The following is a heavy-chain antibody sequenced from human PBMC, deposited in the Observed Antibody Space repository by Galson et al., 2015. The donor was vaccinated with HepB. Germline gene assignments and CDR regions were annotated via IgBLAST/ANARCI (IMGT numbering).Heavy chain of an antibody. V-gene: IGHV3-48*01. CDR2: ISPGGTK. CDR3: ARNPASYDYYNMDV. D-gene: IGHD6-25*01. J-gene: IGHJ6*02. Sequence: SLRLSCAASGFSFISHSMNWVRHSPGKGLEWLAYISPGGTKNYADSAGGRFTISRDHYQKSMYLHMSSLRVEDTGIYYCARNPASYDYYNMDVWGQGTTVTVSS. CDR1: GFSFISHS.